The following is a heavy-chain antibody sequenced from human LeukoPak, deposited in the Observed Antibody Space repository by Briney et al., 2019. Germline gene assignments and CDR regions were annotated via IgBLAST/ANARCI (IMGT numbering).Heavy chain of an antibody. CDR1: GFTFSSYS. J-gene: IGHJ3*02. V-gene: IGHV3-21*01. D-gene: IGHD6-13*01. CDR2: ISSSSSYI. Sequence: GSLRLSCAASGFTFSSYSMNWVRQAPGKGLEWVSSISSSSSYIYYADSVKGRFTISRDNAKNSLYLQMNSLRAEDTAVYYCARILVAAAGDAFDIWGQGTMVTVSS. CDR3: ARILVAAAGDAFDI.